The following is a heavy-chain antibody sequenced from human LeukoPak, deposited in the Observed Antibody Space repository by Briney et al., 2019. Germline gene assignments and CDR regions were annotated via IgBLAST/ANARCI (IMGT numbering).Heavy chain of an antibody. CDR3: TKDWSIGS. J-gene: IGHJ4*02. Sequence: GGSLRLSCTASAFTFSTYSMNWVRQAPGKGLEWVAAISNSGGYTNHADTVKGRFTISRDNSKNTLYLQMNSLRADDTAVYFCTKDWSIGSWGQGILVTVTS. CDR1: AFTFSTYS. CDR2: ISNSGGYT. V-gene: IGHV3-23*01. D-gene: IGHD1-26*01.